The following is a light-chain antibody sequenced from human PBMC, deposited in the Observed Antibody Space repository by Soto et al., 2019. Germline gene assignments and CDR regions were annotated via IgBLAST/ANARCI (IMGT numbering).Light chain of an antibody. CDR3: QQFAGS. Sequence: EILLTQSPGTLSLSPGERATLSCRASQSVSPSYLAWYQQRPGQSPRLLIYGASSRATGIPDRFSGRGSGTDFTIIISRLEPEDFAVYYCQQFAGSFGGGTKVEIK. V-gene: IGKV3-20*01. J-gene: IGKJ4*02. CDR1: QSVSPSY. CDR2: GAS.